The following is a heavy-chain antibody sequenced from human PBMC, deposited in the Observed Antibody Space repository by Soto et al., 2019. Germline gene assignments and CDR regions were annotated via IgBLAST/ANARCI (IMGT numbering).Heavy chain of an antibody. Sequence: SQTLSLPCALSGDSVSSNSAAWNWIRQSPSKGLEWLGRTYYRSKWYNDYAVSVKSRITINPDTSKNQFSLQLNSVTPEDTAVYYCARVDILTVYGCMDVWGQGTTVTVSS. CDR2: TYYRSKWYN. CDR1: GDSVSSNSAA. J-gene: IGHJ6*02. D-gene: IGHD3-9*01. V-gene: IGHV6-1*01. CDR3: ARVDILTVYGCMDV.